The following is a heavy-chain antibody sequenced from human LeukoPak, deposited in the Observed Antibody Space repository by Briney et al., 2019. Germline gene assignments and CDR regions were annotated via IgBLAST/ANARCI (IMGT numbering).Heavy chain of an antibody. Sequence: ASVKVSCKASGYTFTSYAMNWVRQAPGQGLEWMGWISAYNGNTNYAQKLQGRVTMTTDTSTSTAYMELRSLRSDDTAVYYCARDLVGYCTNGVCSSGYWGQGTLVTVSS. V-gene: IGHV1-18*01. J-gene: IGHJ4*02. CDR2: ISAYNGNT. CDR3: ARDLVGYCTNGVCSSGY. D-gene: IGHD2-8*01. CDR1: GYTFTSYA.